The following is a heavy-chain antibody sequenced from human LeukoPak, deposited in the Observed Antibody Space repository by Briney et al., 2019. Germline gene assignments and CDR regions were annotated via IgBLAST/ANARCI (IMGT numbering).Heavy chain of an antibody. V-gene: IGHV4-39*07. D-gene: IGHD3-16*02. Sequence: PSETLSLTCTVSGGSISSSSYYWGWIRQPPGKGLEWIGSIYYSGSTYYNPSLKSRVTISVDTSKNQFSLKLSSVTAADTAVYYCARDRRGVTFGGVIVQNWFDPWGQGTLVTVSS. J-gene: IGHJ5*02. CDR2: IYYSGST. CDR3: ARDRRGVTFGGVIVQNWFDP. CDR1: GGSISSSSYY.